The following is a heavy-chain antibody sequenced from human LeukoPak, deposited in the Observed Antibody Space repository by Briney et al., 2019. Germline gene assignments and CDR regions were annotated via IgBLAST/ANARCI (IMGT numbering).Heavy chain of an antibody. Sequence: SSVKVSCKASGGTFSSYAISWVRQAPGQGLEWMGGIIPIFGTANYAQKFQGRVTITAAESTSTAYMELSSLRSEDTAVYYCARARGRDYGDYEGGDWGQGTLVTVSS. V-gene: IGHV1-69*01. D-gene: IGHD4-17*01. CDR1: GGTFSSYA. CDR3: ARARGRDYGDYEGGD. J-gene: IGHJ4*02. CDR2: IIPIFGTA.